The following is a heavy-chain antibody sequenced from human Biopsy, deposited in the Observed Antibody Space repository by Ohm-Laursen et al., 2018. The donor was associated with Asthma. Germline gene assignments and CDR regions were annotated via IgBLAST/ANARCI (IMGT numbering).Heavy chain of an antibody. D-gene: IGHD6-19*01. CDR1: GFTFDDYG. CDR3: GRDMGGFGSGWFPVEF. Sequence: SLRLSCAASGFTFDDYGMSWVRQAPGKGLDWVSSINWNGGSTGYADSVKGRFTISRDNAKNSLYLQMNSLRAEDTALYHCGRDMGGFGSGWFPVEFWGQGTLVTVSS. J-gene: IGHJ4*02. V-gene: IGHV3-20*01. CDR2: INWNGGST.